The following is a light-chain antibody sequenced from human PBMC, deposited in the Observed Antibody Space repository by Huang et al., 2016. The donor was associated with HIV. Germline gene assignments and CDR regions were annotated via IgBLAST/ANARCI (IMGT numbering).Light chain of an antibody. J-gene: IGKJ4*01. V-gene: IGKV3-11*01. CDR3: QQRGSWPLT. Sequence: EIVLTKSPATLSLSPGERATLSCRASQSVANYLAWYQQKPGQAPRLLIYDASNRATGIPARFSGSGSGTDFTLTISSLAPEDFAVYYCQQRGSWPLTFGGGTKVDI. CDR1: QSVANY. CDR2: DAS.